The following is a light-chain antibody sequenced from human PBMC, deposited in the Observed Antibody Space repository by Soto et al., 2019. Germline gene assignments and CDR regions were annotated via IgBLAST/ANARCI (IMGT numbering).Light chain of an antibody. Sequence: DIQMTQSHSILYAAVEDGVTIAGRASQRVTLWLTWYQHKPGKAPKLLLYKSSTLESGVPSSFSGNGSETDFTLTISRLQPDAIGTYYCQQYNSYPYTFGQGTNLESK. V-gene: IGKV1-5*03. J-gene: IGKJ2*01. CDR3: QQYNSYPYT. CDR2: KSS. CDR1: QRVTLW.